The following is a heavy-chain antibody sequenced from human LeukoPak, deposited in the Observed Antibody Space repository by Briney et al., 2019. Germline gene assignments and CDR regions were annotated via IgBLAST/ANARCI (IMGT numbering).Heavy chain of an antibody. V-gene: IGHV4-59*01. CDR2: IYYSGST. CDR3: ARDRYYYYGMDV. J-gene: IGHJ6*02. CDR1: GGSISSYY. Sequence: SETLSLTCTVSGGSISSYYWSWIRQPPGKGLEWIGYIYYSGSTNYNPSLKSRVTISVDTSKNQFSLKLSSVTAADTAVYYCARDRYYYYGMDVWGRGTTVTVSS.